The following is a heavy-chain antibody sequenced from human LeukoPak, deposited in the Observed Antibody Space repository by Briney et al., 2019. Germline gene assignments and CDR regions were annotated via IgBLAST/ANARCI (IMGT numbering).Heavy chain of an antibody. CDR2: INPNGGRT. V-gene: IGHV1-46*01. CDR1: ENTFTNHY. J-gene: IGHJ4*02. D-gene: IGHD3-9*01. CDR3: ARDFGTQSVFRFFDPLL. Sequence: ASVKVSCKASENTFTNHYMHWVRQAPGQGLEWLGLINPNGGRTSYAQNFQGRVTMTTDTSTYTAYMDLRSLRSDDTAVYYCARDFGTQSVFRFFDPLLWGRGTLVTVSS.